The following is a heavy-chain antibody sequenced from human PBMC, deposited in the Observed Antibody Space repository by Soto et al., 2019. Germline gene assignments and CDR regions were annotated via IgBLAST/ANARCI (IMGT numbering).Heavy chain of an antibody. CDR2: INPDNGNT. CDR3: ARGIATGQLDP. Sequence: VSVEPCCKDSGDTNKRNTMNWVRQAPGQRLEWMGWINPDNGNTKSSQKFQDRVIITRDTSASTAYMDLSSLRSEDTAVYYCARGIATGQLDPWGQGTMVTVSS. CDR1: GDTNKRNT. D-gene: IGHD2-15*01. J-gene: IGHJ5*02. V-gene: IGHV1-3*01.